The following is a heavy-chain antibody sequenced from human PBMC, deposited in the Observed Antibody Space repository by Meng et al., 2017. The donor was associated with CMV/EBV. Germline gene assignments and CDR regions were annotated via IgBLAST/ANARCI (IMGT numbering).Heavy chain of an antibody. CDR2: ISAYNGNT. Sequence: ASVKVSCKASGYTFTSYGISWVRQAPGQGLEWMGWISAYNGNTNYAQKLQGRVTMTTDTSTSTAYMELRSLRSDDTAVYYCARDGLQGYDFWSGHYSYYYYYGMDVWGQGTTVTVSS. CDR1: GYTFTSYG. CDR3: ARDGLQGYDFWSGHYSYYYYYGMDV. J-gene: IGHJ6*02. D-gene: IGHD3-3*01. V-gene: IGHV1-18*01.